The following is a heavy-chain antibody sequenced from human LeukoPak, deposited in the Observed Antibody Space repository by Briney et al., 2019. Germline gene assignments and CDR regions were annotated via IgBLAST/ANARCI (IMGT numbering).Heavy chain of an antibody. CDR1: GFTFSSYS. V-gene: IGHV3-21*01. CDR2: ISSSSSYI. Sequence: GGSLRLSCAASGFTFSSYSMNWVRQAPGKGLEWVSSISSSSSYINYADSVKGRFTISRDNAKNSLYLQMNSLRAEDTAVYYCARVGDLAMALDYWGQGTLVTVSS. CDR3: ARVGDLAMALDY. D-gene: IGHD5-18*01. J-gene: IGHJ4*02.